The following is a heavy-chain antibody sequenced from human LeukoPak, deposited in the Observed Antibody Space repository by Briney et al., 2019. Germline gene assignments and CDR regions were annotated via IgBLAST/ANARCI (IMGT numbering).Heavy chain of an antibody. CDR2: ISYHGSDK. J-gene: IGHJ4*02. CDR3: ARMAFMDRAYLGFDY. CDR1: GFTLSNYG. V-gene: IGHV3-30*03. D-gene: IGHD3-10*01. Sequence: GGSLRLSCAASGFTLSNYGMHWVRQAPGKGLEWVAVISYHGSDKYFADSVKGRFTISRDNSKNTLYLQMNSLRAEDTAVYYCARMAFMDRAYLGFDYWGQGTLVTVSS.